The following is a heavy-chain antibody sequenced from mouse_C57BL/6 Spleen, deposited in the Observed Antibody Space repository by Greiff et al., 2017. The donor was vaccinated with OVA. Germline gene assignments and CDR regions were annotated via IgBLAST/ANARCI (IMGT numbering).Heavy chain of an antibody. V-gene: IGHV5-9*01. J-gene: IGHJ2*01. CDR3: ARGGGYFDY. CDR1: GFTFSSYT. CDR2: ISGGGGNT. Sequence: EVMLVESGGGLVKPGGSLKLSCAASGFTFSSYTMSWVRQTPEKRLEWVATISGGGGNTYYPDSVKGRFTISRDNAKNTLYLQMSSLRSEDTALYYGARGGGYFDYWGQGTTLTVSS.